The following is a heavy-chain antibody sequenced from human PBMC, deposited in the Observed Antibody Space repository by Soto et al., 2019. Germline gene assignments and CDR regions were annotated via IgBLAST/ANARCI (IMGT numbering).Heavy chain of an antibody. J-gene: IGHJ4*02. CDR1: GYTFSSYL. D-gene: IGHD3-10*01. CDR3: ASPSYGSGGYY. Sequence: QVQLVQSGAEVKKPGASVKVSCKASGYTFSSYLLHWVRQAPGQRLEWMGWINAGNGNTKYSQKFQGRVTLTRDTRDTSASTAYMELSSLRSEDTAVYYCASPSYGSGGYYWGQGTLVTVSS. V-gene: IGHV1-3*01. CDR2: INAGNGNT.